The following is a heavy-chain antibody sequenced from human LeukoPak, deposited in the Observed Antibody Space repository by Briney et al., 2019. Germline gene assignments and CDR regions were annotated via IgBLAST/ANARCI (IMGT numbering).Heavy chain of an antibody. CDR1: GYTFTNYY. D-gene: IGHD5-24*01. Sequence: GASVKVSCKASGYTFTNYYMHWVRQAPGQGLEWMGWINTNTGNPTYAQGFTGRFVFSLDTSVSTAYLQISSLKAEDTAVYYCAREMATIRGGYYFDYWGQGTLVTVSS. CDR3: AREMATIRGGYYFDY. J-gene: IGHJ4*02. CDR2: INTNTGNP. V-gene: IGHV7-4-1*02.